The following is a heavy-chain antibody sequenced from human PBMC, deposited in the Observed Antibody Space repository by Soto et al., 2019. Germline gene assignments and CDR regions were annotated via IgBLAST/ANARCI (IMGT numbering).Heavy chain of an antibody. D-gene: IGHD5-18*01. V-gene: IGHV4-34*01. CDR1: GGSFSGYY. J-gene: IGHJ5*02. Sequence: SETLSLTCAVYGGSFSGYYWSWIRQPPGKGLEWIGEINHSGSTNYNPSLKSRVTISVDTSKNQFSLKLSSVTAADTAVYYCARGYLNTGYSYGSRRFDPWGQGTLVTVSS. CDR2: INHSGST. CDR3: ARGYLNTGYSYGSRRFDP.